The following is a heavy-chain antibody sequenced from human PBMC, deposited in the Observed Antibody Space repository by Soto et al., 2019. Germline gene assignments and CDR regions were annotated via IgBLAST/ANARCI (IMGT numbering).Heavy chain of an antibody. CDR1: GFSFSDSA. V-gene: IGHV3-23*01. CDR2: TSYHSFGT. J-gene: IGHJ4*02. CDR3: AKDPSTGPADF. Sequence: ELHLLESGGHLVQPGGSLRLSCVASGFSFSDSAMFWVRQAPGKGLEWVATTSYHSFGTHYADSVKGRFTISRDNSKDTVWLQMNGLRAEDTAVYYCAKDPSTGPADFWGQGTLVTVSS. D-gene: IGHD3-9*01.